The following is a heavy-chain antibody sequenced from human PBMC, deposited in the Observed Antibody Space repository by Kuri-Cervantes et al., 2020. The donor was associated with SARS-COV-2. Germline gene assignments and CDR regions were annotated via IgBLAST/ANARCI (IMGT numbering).Heavy chain of an antibody. CDR2: IDWVDDK. CDR3: ARIRAATVIADY. D-gene: IGHD4-11*01. CDR1: VFSLTHSGLC. Sequence: SGPTQVTPAPTLTLSCTFSVFSLTHSGLCVPWIRQPPGKALEWLARIDWVDDKYYKTSLNTRLSIYKETYKDQVVFTTTNMDPVDTATYYCARIRAATVIADYWGQGTLVTVSS. V-gene: IGHV2-70*11. J-gene: IGHJ4*02.